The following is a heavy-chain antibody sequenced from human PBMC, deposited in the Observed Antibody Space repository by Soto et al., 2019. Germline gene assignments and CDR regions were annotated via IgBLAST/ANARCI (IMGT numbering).Heavy chain of an antibody. J-gene: IGHJ6*02. V-gene: IGHV5-51*01. Sequence: PGESLKISCKGSGYSFTSYWIGWVRQMPGKGLEWMGIIYPGDSDTRYSPSFQGQVTISADKSISTAYLQWSSLKASDTAMYYCARHDYGDSWTRYYYYFFGMDVWGQGTTVTVSS. CDR2: IYPGDSDT. CDR1: GYSFTSYW. D-gene: IGHD4-17*01. CDR3: ARHDYGDSWTRYYYYFFGMDV.